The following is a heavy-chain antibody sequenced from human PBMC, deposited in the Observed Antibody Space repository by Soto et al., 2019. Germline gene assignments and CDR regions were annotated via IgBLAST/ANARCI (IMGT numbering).Heavy chain of an antibody. J-gene: IGHJ4*02. CDR1: GGTISSYY. CDR3: ARMTFDDYFDY. Sequence: PSETLSLTSTVSGGTISSYYWSWIRQPPGKGLEWIGYIYYSGSTNYNPSLKSRVTISVDTSKNQFSLKLSSVTAADTAVYYCARMTFDDYFDYWGQGTLVTVS. V-gene: IGHV4-59*01. D-gene: IGHD2-21*02. CDR2: IYYSGST.